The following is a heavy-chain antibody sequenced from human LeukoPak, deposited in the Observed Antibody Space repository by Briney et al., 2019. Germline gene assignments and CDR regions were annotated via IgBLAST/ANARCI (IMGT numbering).Heavy chain of an antibody. J-gene: IGHJ4*02. CDR2: ISYDGSNK. Sequence: SCKASGYTFTGYYMHWVRQAPGKGLEWVAVISYDGSNKYYADSVKGRFTISRDNSKNTLYLQMNSLRAEDTAVYYCARGGCSGGSCLLDYWGQGTLVTVSS. CDR3: ARGGCSGGSCLLDY. D-gene: IGHD2-15*01. CDR1: GYTFTGYY. V-gene: IGHV3-30-3*01.